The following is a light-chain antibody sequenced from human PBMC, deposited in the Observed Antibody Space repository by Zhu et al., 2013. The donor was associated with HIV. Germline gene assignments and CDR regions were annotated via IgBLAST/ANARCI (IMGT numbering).Light chain of an antibody. CDR1: HSVSNF. J-gene: IGKJ4*01. V-gene: IGKV3-15*01. Sequence: EIEMTQSPGTLSLSPGDRATLSCRASHSVSNFLAWYQQKPGQAPRLLIYRASTRATGIPARFSGSGSGTEFTLTISSLQSEDFAVYYCQQYYAWPPLTFGGGPRWR. CDR2: RAS. CDR3: QQYYAWPPLT.